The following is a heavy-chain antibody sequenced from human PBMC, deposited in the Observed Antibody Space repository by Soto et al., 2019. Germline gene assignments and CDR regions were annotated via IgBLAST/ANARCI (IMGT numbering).Heavy chain of an antibody. V-gene: IGHV3-53*01. CDR1: GFTVSSNY. CDR2: IYAGSIT. CDR3: ARIPYYNSGTIFDY. D-gene: IGHD3-22*01. Sequence: DVQLVESGGGLIQPGGSLRLSCAASGFTVSSNYMSWVRRAAGKGLEWVAVIYAGSITFYADSVKGRFTISRDNSKNSLYLQMNSLRAEDTAVYYCARIPYYNSGTIFDYWGQGTRVTVSS. J-gene: IGHJ4*02.